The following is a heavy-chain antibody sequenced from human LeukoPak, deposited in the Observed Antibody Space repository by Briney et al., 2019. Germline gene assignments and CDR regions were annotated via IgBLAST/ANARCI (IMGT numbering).Heavy chain of an antibody. J-gene: IGHJ5*02. CDR2: IYSGGST. D-gene: IGHD3-22*01. CDR1: GFTVSSNY. CDR3: AKLGYYYDSSGYYLNWFDP. Sequence: GGSLRLSCAASGFTVSSNYMSWVRQAPGKGLEWVSVIYSGGSTYYADSVKGRFTISRDNSKNTLYLQMNSLRAEDTAVYYCAKLGYYYDSSGYYLNWFDPWGQGTLVTVSS. V-gene: IGHV3-53*01.